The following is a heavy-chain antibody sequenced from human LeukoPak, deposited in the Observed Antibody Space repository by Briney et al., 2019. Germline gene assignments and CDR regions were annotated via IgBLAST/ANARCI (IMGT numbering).Heavy chain of an antibody. CDR1: AGTFSSYA. Sequence: SVKVSCKASAGTFSSYAISWVRQAPGQGLEWMGGIIPIFGTANYAQKFQGRVTITTDESTSTAYMELSSLRPEDTAVYYCARASQYYYDSSGYYYLYYFDYWGQGTLVTVSS. V-gene: IGHV1-69*05. CDR2: IIPIFGTA. J-gene: IGHJ4*02. D-gene: IGHD3-22*01. CDR3: ARASQYYYDSSGYYYLYYFDY.